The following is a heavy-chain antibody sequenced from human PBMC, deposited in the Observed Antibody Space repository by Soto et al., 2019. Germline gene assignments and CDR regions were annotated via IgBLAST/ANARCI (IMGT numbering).Heavy chain of an antibody. D-gene: IGHD2-2*01. CDR1: GGTFSSYA. CDR2: IIPIFGTA. V-gene: IGHV1-69*13. CDR3: ARGGYCSSTSCYRWFDP. Sequence: SVKVSCKASGGTFSSYAISWVRQAPGQGLEWMGGIIPIFGTANYAQKFQGRVTITADESTSTAYMELSSLRSEDTAVYYCARGGYCSSTSCYRWFDPWGQGTLVTV. J-gene: IGHJ5*02.